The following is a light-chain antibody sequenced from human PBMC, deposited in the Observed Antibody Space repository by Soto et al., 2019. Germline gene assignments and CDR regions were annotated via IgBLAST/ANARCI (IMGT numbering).Light chain of an antibody. J-gene: IGKJ4*01. V-gene: IGKV3-11*01. CDR1: QSVSSY. Sequence: EIVLTQSPATLSLSPGARATLSCRASQSVSSYLAWYQQKPGQAPRLLIYDASNRATDIPARFSGSGSGTDFTLTIGTLESEDSAVYYCQQRSNWPLTFGGGTKVEI. CDR2: DAS. CDR3: QQRSNWPLT.